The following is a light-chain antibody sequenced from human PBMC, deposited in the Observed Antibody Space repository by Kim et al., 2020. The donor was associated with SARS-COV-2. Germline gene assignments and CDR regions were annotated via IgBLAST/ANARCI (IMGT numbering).Light chain of an antibody. V-gene: IGLV3-21*04. J-gene: IGLJ2*01. CDR3: QVSDTSGDHVV. CDR1: KIRTNS. CDR2: YDS. Sequence: SYELTQPPSVSVAPGETARITCGGSKIRTNSVHWYQQKPGQAPALVIYYDSDRPSGIPERFSGSNSGNTATLTISRVEAGDEADYYCQVSDTSGDHVVFGGGTQLTVL.